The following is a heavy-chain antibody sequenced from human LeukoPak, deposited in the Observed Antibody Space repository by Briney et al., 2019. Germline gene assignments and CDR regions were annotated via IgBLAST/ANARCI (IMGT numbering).Heavy chain of an antibody. D-gene: IGHD2-15*01. V-gene: IGHV3-53*01. J-gene: IGHJ4*02. CDR2: IYSGGST. CDR1: GFTVSSNH. Sequence: GGSLRLSCAASGFTVSSNHMTWVRQAPGKGLEWVSVIYSGGSTYYADSVRGRFTISRDNSKNTLYLQMNSLRAEDTAVYYCATRRGGGPYYFDYWGQGTLVTVFS. CDR3: ATRRGGGPYYFDY.